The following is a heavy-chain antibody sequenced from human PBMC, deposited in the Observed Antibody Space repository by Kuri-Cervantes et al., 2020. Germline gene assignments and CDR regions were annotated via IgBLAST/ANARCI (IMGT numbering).Heavy chain of an antibody. CDR2: ITYDGSNK. Sequence: LSLTCAASGFTFSSYAMHWVRQAPGKGLEWVAVITYDGSNKYYADSVKGRFTISRDNSKNTLYLQMNSLGAEDAAVYYCARDSTPHYGMDVWGQGTTVTVSS. CDR1: GFTFSSYA. J-gene: IGHJ6*02. CDR3: ARDSTPHYGMDV. D-gene: IGHD2-15*01. V-gene: IGHV3-30-3*01.